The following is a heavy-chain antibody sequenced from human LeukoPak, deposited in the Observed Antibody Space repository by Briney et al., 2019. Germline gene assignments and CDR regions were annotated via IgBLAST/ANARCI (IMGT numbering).Heavy chain of an antibody. V-gene: IGHV5-51*01. CDR1: GSSFTSYW. D-gene: IGHD3-9*01. CDR3: ARHQGGILTGNNWFDP. CDR2: IYPGDSDT. Sequence: KAGESLQISCKGSGSSFTSYWIGWVRQLPGKGLEWMGIIYPGDSDTRYSPSFQGQVTISADKSISTAYLQWSSLKASDTAMYYCARHQGGILTGNNWFDPWGQGTLVTVSS. J-gene: IGHJ5*02.